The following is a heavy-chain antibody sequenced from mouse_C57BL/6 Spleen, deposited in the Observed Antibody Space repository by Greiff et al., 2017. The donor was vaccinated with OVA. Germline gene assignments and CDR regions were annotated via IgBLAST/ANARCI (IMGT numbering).Heavy chain of an antibody. CDR2: INPSSGYT. CDR1: GYTFTSYW. J-gene: IGHJ4*01. V-gene: IGHV1-7*01. D-gene: IGHD1-1*01. CDR3: ARGGSSYGAMDY. Sequence: VQLQQSGAELAKPGASVKLSCKASGYTFTSYWMHWVKQRPGQGLEWIGYINPSSGYTKYNQKFKDKATLTAAKSSSTAYLQLSSLTYEDSAVYYCARGGSSYGAMDYWGQGTSVTVSS.